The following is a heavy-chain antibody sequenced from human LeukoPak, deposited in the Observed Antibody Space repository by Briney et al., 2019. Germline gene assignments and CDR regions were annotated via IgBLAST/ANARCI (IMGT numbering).Heavy chain of an antibody. J-gene: IGHJ4*02. V-gene: IGHV3-23*01. Sequence: PGGSLRLSCAASGFTFSSYAMSWVRQAPGKGLEWVSAISGSGGSTYYADSVKGRFTISRDNSKNTLYLQMNSLRAEDTAVYYCAKDLGYCSSTSCPGNVGFDYWGQGTLVTVSS. CDR3: AKDLGYCSSTSCPGNVGFDY. CDR1: GFTFSSYA. D-gene: IGHD2-2*01. CDR2: ISGSGGST.